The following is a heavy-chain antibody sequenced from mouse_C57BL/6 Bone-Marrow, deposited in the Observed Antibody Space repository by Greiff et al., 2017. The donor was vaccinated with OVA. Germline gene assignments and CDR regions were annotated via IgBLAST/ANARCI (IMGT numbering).Heavy chain of an antibody. Sequence: QVQLQQSGAELVKPGASVKISCKASGYAFSSYWMNWVKQRPGKGLEWIGQIYPGDGDTNYNGKFKGKATLTADKSSSTAYMQLSSLTSEDSAVYFSARRQNTTRDYYAMDDWGQGTSVTVSS. CDR3: ARRQNTTRDYYAMDD. D-gene: IGHD2-12*01. V-gene: IGHV1-80*01. CDR1: GYAFSSYW. CDR2: IYPGDGDT. J-gene: IGHJ4*01.